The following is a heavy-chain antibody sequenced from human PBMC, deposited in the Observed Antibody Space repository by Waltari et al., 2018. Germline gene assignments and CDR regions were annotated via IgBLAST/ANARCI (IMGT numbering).Heavy chain of an antibody. Sequence: EVQLVETGGGLIQPGGSLRLSCAASGFTVSSNYMSWVRQAPGKGLEWVSVIYSGGSTYYADSVKGRFTISRDNSKNTLYLQMNSLRAEDTAVYYCARDSSPEAFDIWGQGTMVTVSS. CDR2: IYSGGST. V-gene: IGHV3-53*02. J-gene: IGHJ3*02. CDR3: ARDSSPEAFDI. CDR1: GFTVSSNY.